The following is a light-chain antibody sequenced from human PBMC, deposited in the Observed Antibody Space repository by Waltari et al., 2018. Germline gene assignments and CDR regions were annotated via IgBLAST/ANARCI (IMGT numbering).Light chain of an antibody. V-gene: IGLV1-51*01. CDR1: TSNIGKNY. CDR2: DND. J-gene: IGLJ1*01. CDR3: GTWDSSLTTGGHV. Sequence: QSVLTQPPSVSATPGQKVTISCSGSTSNIGKNYVSWYRQLPGTAPKLVIYDNDQRPSGIPDRFSGSKSGTSASLDITGLQTGDEADYVCGTWDSSLTTGGHVFGPGTTVTVL.